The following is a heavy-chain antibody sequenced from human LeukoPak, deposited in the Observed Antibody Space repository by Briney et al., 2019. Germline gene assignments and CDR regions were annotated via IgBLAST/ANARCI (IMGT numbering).Heavy chain of an antibody. V-gene: IGHV3-23*01. CDR1: GFTFTKYW. J-gene: IGHJ4*02. CDR2: IRASDGRT. Sequence: GGSLRLSCAASGFTFTKYWMSWVRQAPGKGLECVSSIRASDGRTYYGDSVEGRFTISRDNSKNALYLQMNSLRAEDTAVYYCAKLVNYWGQGLLVTVSS. CDR3: AKLVNY. D-gene: IGHD2-21*01.